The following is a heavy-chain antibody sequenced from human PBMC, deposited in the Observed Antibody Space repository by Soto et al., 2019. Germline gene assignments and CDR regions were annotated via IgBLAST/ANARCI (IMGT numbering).Heavy chain of an antibody. D-gene: IGHD3-10*01. CDR1: GGSIGGYY. Sequence: SETLSLTCTVSGGSIGGYYGSWIRQPPGKGLEWIGYIYYSGSTNYNPSLKSRVTISVDTSKNQFSLKLSSVTAADTAVYYCARDHGNYYGSGSYYYNWFDPWGQGTLVTVSS. J-gene: IGHJ5*02. CDR3: ARDHGNYYGSGSYYYNWFDP. CDR2: IYYSGST. V-gene: IGHV4-59*01.